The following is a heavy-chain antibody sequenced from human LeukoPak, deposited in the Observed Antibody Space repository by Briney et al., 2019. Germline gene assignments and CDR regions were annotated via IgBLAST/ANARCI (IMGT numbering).Heavy chain of an antibody. CDR1: GGXISSYY. Sequence: PSETPSLTCTVSGGXISSYYCSWIRQPPGKGLEWIGYIYYSGSTNYNPSLKSRVTISVDTSKNQFSLKLSSVTAADTAVYYCARQYCSSTSCFYFDYWGQGTLVTVSS. J-gene: IGHJ4*02. D-gene: IGHD2-2*01. CDR2: IYYSGST. V-gene: IGHV4-59*01. CDR3: ARQYCSSTSCFYFDY.